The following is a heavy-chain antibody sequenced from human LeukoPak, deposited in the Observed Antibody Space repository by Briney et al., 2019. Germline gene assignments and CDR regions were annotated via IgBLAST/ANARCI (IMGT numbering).Heavy chain of an antibody. D-gene: IGHD5-24*01. CDR3: ARPRGNVEMATIPFDY. J-gene: IGHJ4*02. CDR1: GFTFSDSY. V-gene: IGHV3-11*06. CDR2: ISSSSSYI. Sequence: GGSLRLSCAASGFTFSDSYMTWIRQAPGKGLEWVSSISSSSSYIYYAGSVKGRFTISRDNAKNSLYLQMNSLRAEDTAVYYCARPRGNVEMATIPFDYWGQGTLVTVSS.